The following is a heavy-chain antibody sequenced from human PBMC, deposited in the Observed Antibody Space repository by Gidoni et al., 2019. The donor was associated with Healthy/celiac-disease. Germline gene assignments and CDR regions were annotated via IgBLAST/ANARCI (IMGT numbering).Heavy chain of an antibody. D-gene: IGHD3-22*01. CDR3: ASARYDSSGYHWYFDL. J-gene: IGHJ2*01. CDR1: GFTCRDYY. V-gene: IGHV3-11*01. CDR2: ISSSGRTI. Sequence: QVQLVESGGGWVKPGGSRRLSWGACGFTCRDYYMSWIRQAPGKGLEGVSYISSSGRTIYYADSVKGRFTISRDNAKNSLFLQMNSLRAEDTAVYYCASARYDSSGYHWYFDLWGRGTLVTVSS.